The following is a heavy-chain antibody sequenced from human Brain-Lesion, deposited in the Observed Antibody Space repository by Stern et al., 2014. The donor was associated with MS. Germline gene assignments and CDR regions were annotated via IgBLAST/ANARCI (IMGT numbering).Heavy chain of an antibody. V-gene: IGHV4-34*01. CDR3: ARDVGGAFDY. J-gene: IGHJ4*02. CDR1: GGSFRGYY. Sequence: QVQLQQWGAGLLKPSETLSLTCGVYGGSFRGYYWTWIRQPPGKGLEWIWAITHSGRIHYNPSLATPLTLSVDASNPQLALRLSSATAADTAVYYCARDVGGAFDYWGQGTLVTVSS. D-gene: IGHD2-21*01. CDR2: ITHSGRI.